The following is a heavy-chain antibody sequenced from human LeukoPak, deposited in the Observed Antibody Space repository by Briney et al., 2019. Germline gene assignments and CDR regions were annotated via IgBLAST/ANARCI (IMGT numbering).Heavy chain of an antibody. Sequence: GGSPRLSCAASGFTFSSYSMNWVRQAPGKGLEWVSSISSSSSYIYYADSVKGRFTISRDNAKNSLYLQMNSLRAEDTAVYYCARPGIAPFDAFDIWGQGTMVTVSS. D-gene: IGHD6-13*01. V-gene: IGHV3-21*01. CDR3: ARPGIAPFDAFDI. CDR2: ISSSSSYI. J-gene: IGHJ3*02. CDR1: GFTFSSYS.